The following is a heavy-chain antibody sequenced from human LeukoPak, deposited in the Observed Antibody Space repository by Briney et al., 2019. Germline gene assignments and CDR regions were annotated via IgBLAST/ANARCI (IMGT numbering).Heavy chain of an antibody. J-gene: IGHJ4*02. CDR3: TRVQLLTSLIAVAGDY. Sequence: PGGSLRLSCAASGFTFNNYWMSWVRQAPGKGLEWVANIKQDGSEKYYLDSVKGRFTISRDNAENSLYLQMNSLRAEDTAVYYCTRVQLLTSLIAVAGDYWGQGTLVTVSS. D-gene: IGHD6-19*01. CDR2: IKQDGSEK. V-gene: IGHV3-7*01. CDR1: GFTFNNYW.